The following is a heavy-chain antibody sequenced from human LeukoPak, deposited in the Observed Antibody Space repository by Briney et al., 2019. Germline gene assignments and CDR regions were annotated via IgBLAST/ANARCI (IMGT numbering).Heavy chain of an antibody. D-gene: IGHD6-13*01. CDR2: ISGSGGTA. CDR3: AKDFDGSTWFGRNYMDV. CDR1: GFTFSIYA. V-gene: IGHV3-23*01. J-gene: IGHJ6*03. Sequence: PGGSLRLSCAASGFTFSIYAMSWVRQAPGKGLEWVSAISGSGGTAYYADSVKGRFTISRDNSKNTLYLQMNSLRAEDTAVYYCAKDFDGSTWFGRNYMDVWGKGTTVTVSS.